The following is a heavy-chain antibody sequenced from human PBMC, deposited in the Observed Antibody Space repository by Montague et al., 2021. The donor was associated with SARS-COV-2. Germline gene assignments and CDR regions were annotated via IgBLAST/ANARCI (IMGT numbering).Heavy chain of an antibody. CDR2: IYYSGST. J-gene: IGHJ4*02. CDR3: ARDVVAAPGTFDY. Sequence: SETLSLTCTVSGGSISSSSYYWGWIRQPPGKGLEWIGSIYYSGSTYYNPSLNSRVTMSVDTSKKQFSLRLSSVTAADTAVYYCARDVVAAPGTFDYWGQGTLVTVSS. D-gene: IGHD6-13*01. CDR1: GGSISSSSYY. V-gene: IGHV4-39*07.